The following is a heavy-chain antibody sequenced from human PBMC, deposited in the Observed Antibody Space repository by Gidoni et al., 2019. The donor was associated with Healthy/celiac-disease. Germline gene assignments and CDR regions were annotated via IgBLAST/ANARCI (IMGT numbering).Heavy chain of an antibody. V-gene: IGHV3-21*01. Sequence: EVQLVESGGGLVKPGGSLRLSCAASGFTFSSYSMTWVRQAPGKGLEWVSSSSSSSSNRYYADSVKGRFTISRDNAKNSLYLQMNSLRAEDTAVYYCARDVSDYYDSSGYYPSPFDYWGQGTLVTVSS. CDR1: GFTFSSYS. J-gene: IGHJ4*02. CDR3: ARDVSDYYDSSGYYPSPFDY. CDR2: SSSSSSNR. D-gene: IGHD3-22*01.